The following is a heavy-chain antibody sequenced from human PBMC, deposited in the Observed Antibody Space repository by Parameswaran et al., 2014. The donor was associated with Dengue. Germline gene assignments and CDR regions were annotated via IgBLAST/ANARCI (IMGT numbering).Heavy chain of an antibody. V-gene: IGHV4-34*01. CDR1: GGSFSGYY. J-gene: IGHJ6*02. Sequence: SQTLSLTCAVYGGSFSGYYWSWIRQPPGKGLEWIGEINHSGSTNYNPSLKSRVTISVDTSKNQFSLKLSSVTAADTAVYYCANWNLYYYYGMDVWGQGTTVTVSS. D-gene: IGHD1-20*01. CDR3: ANWNLYYYYGMDV. CDR2: INHSGST.